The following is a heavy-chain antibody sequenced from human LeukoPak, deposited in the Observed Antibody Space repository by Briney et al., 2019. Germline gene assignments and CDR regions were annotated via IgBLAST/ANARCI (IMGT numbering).Heavy chain of an antibody. CDR2: IYYSGST. Sequence: SETLSLTCTVSGGSINTDSYYWGWVRQPPGKGLEWIGSIYYSGSTWYNPSLKSRVTISVDTSKNPFSLKLSSVTAADTAVYYCARGLIVVVVAATSQWFDPWGQGTLVTVSS. J-gene: IGHJ5*02. D-gene: IGHD2-15*01. V-gene: IGHV4-39*07. CDR3: ARGLIVVVVAATSQWFDP. CDR1: GGSINTDSYY.